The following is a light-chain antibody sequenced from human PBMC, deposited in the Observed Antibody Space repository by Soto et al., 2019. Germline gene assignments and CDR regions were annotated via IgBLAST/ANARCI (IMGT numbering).Light chain of an antibody. Sequence: DIQLTQSPSFLSASVGDRVTITCRASQGISSYLAWYQQKPGKAPKLLIYAASTLQSGVPSRFSGSGSGTESTLTITSLQTEDFANYYCQQLNSTPRTFGQGTKVDIK. CDR1: QGISSY. V-gene: IGKV1-9*01. CDR2: AAS. J-gene: IGKJ1*01. CDR3: QQLNSTPRT.